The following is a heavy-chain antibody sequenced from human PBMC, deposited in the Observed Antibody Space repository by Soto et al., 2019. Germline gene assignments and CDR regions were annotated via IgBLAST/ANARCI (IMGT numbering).Heavy chain of an antibody. Sequence: SETLSLTCTVSGGSISSSSYYWGWIRQPPGKGLEWIGSIYYSGSTYYNPSLKSRVTISVDTSKNQFSLKLSSVTAADTAVYYCARLNRVDVWGQGTTVT. J-gene: IGHJ6*02. CDR3: ARLNRVDV. V-gene: IGHV4-39*01. CDR2: IYYSGST. CDR1: GGSISSSSYY.